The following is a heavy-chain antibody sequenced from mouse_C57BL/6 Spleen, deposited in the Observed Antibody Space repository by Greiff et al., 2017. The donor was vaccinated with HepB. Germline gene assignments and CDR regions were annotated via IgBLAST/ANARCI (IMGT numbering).Heavy chain of an antibody. J-gene: IGHJ2*01. CDR2: IHPNSGST. Sequence: QVQLQQPGAELVKPGASVKLSCKASGYTFTSYWMHWVKQRPGQGLEWIGMIHPNSGSTNYNEKFKSKVTLTVDKSSSTAYMQLSSLTSEDSAVYYCARSAITTVVAFYYFDYWGQGTTLTVSS. CDR3: ARSAITTVVAFYYFDY. V-gene: IGHV1-64*01. D-gene: IGHD1-1*01. CDR1: GYTFTSYW.